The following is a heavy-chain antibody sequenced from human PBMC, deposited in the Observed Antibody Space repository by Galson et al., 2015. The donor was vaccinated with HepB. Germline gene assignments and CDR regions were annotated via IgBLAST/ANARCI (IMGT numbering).Heavy chain of an antibody. CDR1: GFTFSSYA. Sequence: SLRLSCAASGFTFSSYAMHWVRQAPGKGLEWVAVISYDGSNKYYADSVKGRFTISRDNSKNTLYLQMNSLRAEDTAVYYCARDSSFYDFLDPWGQGTLVTVSS. CDR3: ARDSSFYDFLDP. J-gene: IGHJ5*02. D-gene: IGHD3-3*01. V-gene: IGHV3-30-3*01. CDR2: ISYDGSNK.